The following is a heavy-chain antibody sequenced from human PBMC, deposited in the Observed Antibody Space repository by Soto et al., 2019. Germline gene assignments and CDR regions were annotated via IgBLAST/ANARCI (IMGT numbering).Heavy chain of an antibody. CDR2: IIPIFGTA. CDR3: ARESRGTNGVCYLCYYGMDV. J-gene: IGHJ6*02. D-gene: IGHD2-8*01. Sequence: QVQLVQSGAEVKKPGSSVKVSCKASGGTFSSYAISWVRQAPGQGLEWMGGIIPIFGTANYAQKFQGRVTITADESTSTAYMELSSLRSEDTAVYYCARESRGTNGVCYLCYYGMDVWGQGTTVTVSS. CDR1: GGTFSSYA. V-gene: IGHV1-69*01.